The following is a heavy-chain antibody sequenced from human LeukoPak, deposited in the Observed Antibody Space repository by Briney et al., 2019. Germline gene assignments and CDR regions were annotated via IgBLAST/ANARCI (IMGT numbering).Heavy chain of an antibody. J-gene: IGHJ6*02. Sequence: GRSLRLSCAASGFTFSSYGMHWVRQSPGRGLEWVSFLSFDGSNEFYADSLKGRFTISRDNSKDTLYLQTDSLRAEDTALYYCAREEHDYVWGSYRYYYYYGIDVWGQGTTVTVSS. D-gene: IGHD3-16*02. CDR3: AREEHDYVWGSYRYYYYYGIDV. V-gene: IGHV3-30*03. CDR2: LSFDGSNE. CDR1: GFTFSSYG.